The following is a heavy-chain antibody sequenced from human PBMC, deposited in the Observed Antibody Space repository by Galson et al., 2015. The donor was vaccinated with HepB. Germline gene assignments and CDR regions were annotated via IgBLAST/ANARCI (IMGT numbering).Heavy chain of an antibody. D-gene: IGHD5-12*01. Sequence: SLRLSCAASGFTFSTYAMSWVRQAPGKGLEWVSGISGIDGSTYYADSVKGRFTISRDNSKNTLFLQMNSLRADDTAVYYCAGQLAIDYWGQGTLVTVSS. V-gene: IGHV3-23*01. CDR2: ISGIDGST. J-gene: IGHJ4*02. CDR3: AGQLAIDY. CDR1: GFTFSTYA.